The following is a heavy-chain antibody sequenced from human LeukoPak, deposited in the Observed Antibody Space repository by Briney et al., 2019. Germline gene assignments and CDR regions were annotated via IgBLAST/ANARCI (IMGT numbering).Heavy chain of an antibody. CDR3: AREGGITMIVVAAFDY. D-gene: IGHD3-22*01. CDR1: GFTFSSYA. J-gene: IGHJ4*02. V-gene: IGHV3-30-3*01. CDR2: ISYDGSNK. Sequence: PGRSLRLSCAASGFTFSSYAMHWVRQAPGKGLEWVAVISYDGSNKYYADSVKGRFTISRDNSKNTLYLQMNSLRAEDTAVYYCAREGGITMIVVAAFDYWGQGTLVTVSS.